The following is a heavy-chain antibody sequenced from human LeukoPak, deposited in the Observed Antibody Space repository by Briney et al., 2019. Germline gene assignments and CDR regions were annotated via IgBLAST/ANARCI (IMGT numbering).Heavy chain of an antibody. V-gene: IGHV1-69*01. Sequence: GSSVKVFCKASGGSFNRNAVSWVRQAPGQGLEWMGGIIPMFPTPNYAQKFQDRVTITADESTTTVYMELSSLRSEDTAGYYCARVSYYYGSGSYNNWFDPWGQGTLVTVSS. D-gene: IGHD3-10*01. CDR3: ARVSYYYGSGSYNNWFDP. J-gene: IGHJ5*02. CDR2: IIPMFPTP. CDR1: GGSFNRNA.